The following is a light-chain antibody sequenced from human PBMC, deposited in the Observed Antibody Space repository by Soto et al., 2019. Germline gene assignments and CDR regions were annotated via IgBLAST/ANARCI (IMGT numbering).Light chain of an antibody. J-gene: IGLJ3*02. V-gene: IGLV2-14*01. CDR3: SSYTTSATLV. Sequence: QSALTQPASVSGSPGQSITISCTGTNTDVGVYDYVSWYQQHPGKAPRFMIYEVTNRPSGVSNRFSGSKSGDTASLTISGLQSDDEADYYCSSYTTSATLVFGGGTQLTVL. CDR1: NTDVGVYDY. CDR2: EVT.